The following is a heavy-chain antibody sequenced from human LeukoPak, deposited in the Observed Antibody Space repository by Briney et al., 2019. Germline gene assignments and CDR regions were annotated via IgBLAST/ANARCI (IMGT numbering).Heavy chain of an antibody. V-gene: IGHV3-30*18. CDR2: TSYDGSKK. J-gene: IGHJ4*02. CDR3: AKPRGLDYYDSSVILDY. D-gene: IGHD3-22*01. CDR1: GFTFSSYN. Sequence: PGGSLRLSCAASGFTFSSYNMQWVRQAPGKGLEWVAGTSYDGSKKFYADSVKGRFTISRDNSQNTLYLQMNSLRPEDTAVYYCAKPRGLDYYDSSVILDYWGQGTLVTVSS.